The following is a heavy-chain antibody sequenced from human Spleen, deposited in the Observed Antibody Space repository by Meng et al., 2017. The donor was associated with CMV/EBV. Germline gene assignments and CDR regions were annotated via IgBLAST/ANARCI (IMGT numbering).Heavy chain of an antibody. V-gene: IGHV3-30*02. J-gene: IGHJ4*02. CDR3: ARDFWSGTAFDY. D-gene: IGHD3-3*01. CDR1: GFTFSSFG. CDR2: IPYDGSNK. Sequence: GESLKISCAASGFTFSSFGIHWVRQAPGKGLEWVAFIPYDGSNKYYADSVKGRFTISRDNSKNTLYLQMNSLRAEDTAVYYCARDFWSGTAFDYWGQGTLVTVSS.